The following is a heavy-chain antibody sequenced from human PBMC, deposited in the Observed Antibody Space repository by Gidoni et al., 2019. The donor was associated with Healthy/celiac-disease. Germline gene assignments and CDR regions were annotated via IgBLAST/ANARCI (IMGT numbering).Heavy chain of an antibody. CDR1: GFTFSSYW. J-gene: IGHJ4*02. D-gene: IGHD3-3*01. V-gene: IGHV3-74*01. CDR3: ARGGSRIFGVVIMGYFDY. CDR2: INSDGSST. Sequence: EVQLVESGGGLVQPGGSLRLSCAASGFTFSSYWMHWVRQAPGKGLVWVSRINSDGSSTSYADSGKGRFTISRDNAKNTLYLQMNSLRAEDTAVYYCARGGSRIFGVVIMGYFDYWGQGTLVTVSS.